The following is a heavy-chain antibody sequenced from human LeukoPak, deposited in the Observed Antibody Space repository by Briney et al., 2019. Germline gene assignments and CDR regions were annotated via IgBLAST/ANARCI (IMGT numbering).Heavy chain of an antibody. D-gene: IGHD6-19*01. CDR1: GFTFDDYA. V-gene: IGHV3-9*01. J-gene: IGHJ4*02. CDR2: ISWNSGSI. CDR3: AKSRIAVLFELFDY. Sequence: GGSLRLSCAASGFTFDDYAMHWVRQAPGKGLEWVSGISWNSGSICYADSVKGRFTISRDNAKNSLYLQMNSLRAEDTALYYCAKSRIAVLFELFDYWGQGTLVTVSS.